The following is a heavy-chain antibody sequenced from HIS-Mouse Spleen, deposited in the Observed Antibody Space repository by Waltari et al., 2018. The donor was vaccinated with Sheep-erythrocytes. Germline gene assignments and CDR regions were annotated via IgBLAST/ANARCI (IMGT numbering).Heavy chain of an antibody. D-gene: IGHD4-17*01. CDR1: GFTFRRYS. CDR2: ISSSSSYI. J-gene: IGHJ4*02. Sequence: EVQLVESGGGLVKPGGSLRLSCAASGFTFRRYSMTWVPQAPGKGLEWVSSISSSSSYIYYADSVKGRFTISRDNAKNSLYLQMNSLRAEDTAVYYCARVAAVTTYYFDYWGQGTLVTVSS. CDR3: ARVAAVTTYYFDY. V-gene: IGHV3-21*01.